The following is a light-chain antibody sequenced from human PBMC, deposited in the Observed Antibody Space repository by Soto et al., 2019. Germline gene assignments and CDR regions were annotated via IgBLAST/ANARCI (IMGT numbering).Light chain of an antibody. CDR1: QDIDIS. V-gene: IGKV1-5*01. Sequence: DIQLTQSPFTLSASVGDRVTITCRASQDIDISLAWFQQRPGQAPKLLIFADSGLASGVPSTFSGSGSGTEFTLTIGSVQPDDFATYFCQHYDTFSWTFGQGTKVEMK. CDR3: QHYDTFSWT. CDR2: ADS. J-gene: IGKJ1*01.